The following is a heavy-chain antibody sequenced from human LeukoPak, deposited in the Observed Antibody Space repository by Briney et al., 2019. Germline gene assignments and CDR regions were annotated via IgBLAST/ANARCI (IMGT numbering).Heavy chain of an antibody. CDR2: IYATGDT. J-gene: IGHJ6*03. D-gene: IGHD3-3*02. CDR1: GGSISGAY. V-gene: IGHV4-4*07. Sequence: PSETLSLTCGVSGGSISGAYWAWGRQPAGKGLEWIGRIYATGDTNYNPSLKSRVTMSADRSKNQFSLKLTSVTAADTAVYYCARVSIVGVVIPDRGYIDVWGGGTTVIVPS. CDR3: ARVSIVGVVIPDRGYIDV.